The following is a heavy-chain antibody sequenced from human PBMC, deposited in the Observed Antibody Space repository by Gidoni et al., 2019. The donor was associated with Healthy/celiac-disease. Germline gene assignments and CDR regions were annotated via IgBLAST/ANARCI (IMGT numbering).Heavy chain of an antibody. V-gene: IGHV1-3*01. D-gene: IGHD2-15*01. CDR3: ARDGGYCSGGSCYPGWFDP. CDR1: GYTFSSSA. J-gene: IGHJ5*02. CDR2: INAGNGST. Sequence: QVQLVQSGAEVKKPRASVTVSCKASGYTFSSSAMHWVRQATGQRLEWMGWINAGNGSTKYSQKFQGRVNITRDTSASTAYMELSSLRSEDTAVYDSARDGGYCSGGSCYPGWFDPWGQGTLVTVSS.